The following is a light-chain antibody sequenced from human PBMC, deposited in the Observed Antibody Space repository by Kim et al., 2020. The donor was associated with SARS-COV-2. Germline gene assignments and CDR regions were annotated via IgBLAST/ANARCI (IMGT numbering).Light chain of an antibody. CDR3: QAWDSSTHNYV. CDR1: KLGDKC. CDR2: QDN. J-gene: IGLJ1*01. V-gene: IGLV3-1*01. Sequence: PGRTASITCSGYKLGDKCVSWYQQEPDQSPLVVIYQDNQRPSGIPERFSGSSSGNTATLTISGTQAMDEADYYCQAWDSSTHNYVFGAGTKVTVL.